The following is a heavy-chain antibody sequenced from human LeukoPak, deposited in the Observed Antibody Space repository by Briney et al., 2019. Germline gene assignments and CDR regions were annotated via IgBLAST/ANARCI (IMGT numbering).Heavy chain of an antibody. CDR3: ARDYGDYVGWGAFDI. CDR2: ISSSGSTI. V-gene: IGHV3-48*03. CDR1: GFTFSSYE. Sequence: GGSLRLSCAASGFTFSSYEMNWVRQAPGKGLEWVSYISSSGSTIYYADSVKGRFTISRDNAKNSLYLQMNSLRAEDTAVYYCARDYGDYVGWGAFDIWGQGTMVTVSS. D-gene: IGHD4-17*01. J-gene: IGHJ3*02.